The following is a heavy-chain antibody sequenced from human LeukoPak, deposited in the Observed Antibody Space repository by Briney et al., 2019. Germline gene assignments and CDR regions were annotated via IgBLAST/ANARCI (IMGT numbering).Heavy chain of an antibody. J-gene: IGHJ4*02. CDR3: AKRYSGSSGLYNFDY. V-gene: IGHV3-23*01. Sequence: GGSLRLSCAVSGFTFSSYAMTWVRQPPGKGLEGVSSITGSTGSTYYADSVKGRFTISRDNSKNTLYLQMNSLRAEDTAVYYCAKRYSGSSGLYNFDYWGQGTLVTVSS. D-gene: IGHD1-26*01. CDR2: ITGSTGST. CDR1: GFTFSSYA.